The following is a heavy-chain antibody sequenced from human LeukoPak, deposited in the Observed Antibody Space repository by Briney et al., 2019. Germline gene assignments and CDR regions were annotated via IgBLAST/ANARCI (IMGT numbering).Heavy chain of an antibody. J-gene: IGHJ3*02. Sequence: AGGSLRLSCAASGFTFSSYAMHWVRQAPGKGLEWVAVISYDGSNKYYAGSVKGRFTISRDNSKNTLYLQMNSLRAEDTAVYYCAREKGMVRGSNAFDIWGQGTMVTVSS. D-gene: IGHD3-10*01. CDR1: GFTFSSYA. CDR2: ISYDGSNK. CDR3: AREKGMVRGSNAFDI. V-gene: IGHV3-30-3*01.